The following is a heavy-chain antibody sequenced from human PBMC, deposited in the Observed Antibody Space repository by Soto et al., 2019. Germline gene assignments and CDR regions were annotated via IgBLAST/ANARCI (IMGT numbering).Heavy chain of an antibody. V-gene: IGHV4-4*02. D-gene: IGHD3-10*01. CDR3: AGNLNYYGSGSYYNDAFDI. CDR1: GGSISSSNW. Sequence: PSETLSLTCAVSGGSISSSNWWSWVRQPPGKGLEWIGEIYHSGSTNYNPSLKSRVTTSVDKSKNQFSLKLSSVTAADTAVYYCAGNLNYYGSGSYYNDAFDIWGQGTMVTVSS. J-gene: IGHJ3*02. CDR2: IYHSGST.